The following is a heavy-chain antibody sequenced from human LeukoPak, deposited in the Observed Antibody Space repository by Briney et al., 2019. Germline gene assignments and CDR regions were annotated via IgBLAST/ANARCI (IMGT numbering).Heavy chain of an antibody. CDR2: ISWNSGSI. J-gene: IGHJ6*02. CDR3: AKRKLGEGYGMDV. CDR1: GFTFDDYA. D-gene: IGHD3-10*01. V-gene: IGHV3-9*01. Sequence: PGGSLRLSCAASGFTFDDYAMHWVRQAPGKGLEWVSGISWNSGSIGYADSVKGRFTISRDNAKNSLYLQMNSLRAEDTALYYCAKRKLGEGYGMDVWGQGTTVTVSS.